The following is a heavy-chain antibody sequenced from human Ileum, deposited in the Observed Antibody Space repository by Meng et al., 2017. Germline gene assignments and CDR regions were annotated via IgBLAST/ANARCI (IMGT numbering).Heavy chain of an antibody. Sequence: ASVKVSCKASGYTFTSYDINWVRQATGQSLEWMGWMNLNSGNTGYAQKFQGRVTMTRDISISTAYMELSSLRSEDTAVYYCARDYGGSSGWFDPWGQGTLVTVSS. J-gene: IGHJ5*02. CDR2: MNLNSGNT. V-gene: IGHV1-8*01. D-gene: IGHD4-23*01. CDR1: GYTFTSYD. CDR3: ARDYGGSSGWFDP.